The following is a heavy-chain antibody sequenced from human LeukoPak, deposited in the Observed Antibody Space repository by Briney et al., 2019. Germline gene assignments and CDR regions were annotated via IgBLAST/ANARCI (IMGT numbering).Heavy chain of an antibody. J-gene: IGHJ3*02. D-gene: IGHD6-13*01. CDR1: GFPFSSHF. V-gene: IGHV3-7*01. CDR2: IKQDESDK. CDR3: ARESVTAGGDDAFDI. Sequence: GGSLRLSCAASGFPFSSHFMTWVRQAPGKGLEWVANIKQDESDKFYVDSVRGRFTISRDNAKNSLYLQMNSLRVEDTAVYYCARESVTAGGDDAFDIWGQGTMVTVSS.